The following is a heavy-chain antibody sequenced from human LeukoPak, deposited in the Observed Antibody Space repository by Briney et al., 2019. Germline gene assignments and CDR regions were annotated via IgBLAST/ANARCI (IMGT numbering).Heavy chain of an antibody. V-gene: IGHV3-13*01. J-gene: IGHJ5*02. CDR1: GLTFSSYD. D-gene: IGHD2-2*01. Sequence: GGSLRLSCVASGLTFSSYDMHWIRQAPGKGLEWVSSIGATGDTYYADSVKGRFTISRDNSKNTLYLQMNSLRAEDMAVYYCAMASSTSSGWFDPWGQGTPVTVSS. CDR2: IGATGDT. CDR3: AMASSTSSGWFDP.